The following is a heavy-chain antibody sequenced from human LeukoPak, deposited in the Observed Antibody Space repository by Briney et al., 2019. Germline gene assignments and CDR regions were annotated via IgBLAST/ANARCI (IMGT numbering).Heavy chain of an antibody. CDR1: GGSVSSYY. V-gene: IGHV4-59*02. CDR3: ARQSISGSSLSYFDY. D-gene: IGHD3-22*01. Sequence: TSETLSLTCTVSGGSVSSYYWSWIRQPPGKGLEWIGNVYDSGSTNYNPSLKSRLTISVDTSKNQCSLKLSSVSAADTAVYYCARQSISGSSLSYFDYWGQGTLVNVSS. J-gene: IGHJ4*02. CDR2: VYDSGST.